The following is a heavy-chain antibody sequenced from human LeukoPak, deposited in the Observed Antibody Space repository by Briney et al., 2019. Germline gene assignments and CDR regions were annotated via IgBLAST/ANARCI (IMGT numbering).Heavy chain of an antibody. CDR3: AILATVTSY. D-gene: IGHD4-17*01. V-gene: IGHV1-46*01. Sequence: ASVKVSCKASGYTFTSYYMHWVRQAPGQGLEWMGIINPSGGRTNYAQKFQGRVTITRNTSISTAYMELSSLRSEDTAVYYCAILATVTSYWGQGTLVTVSS. CDR2: INPSGGRT. J-gene: IGHJ4*02. CDR1: GYTFTSYY.